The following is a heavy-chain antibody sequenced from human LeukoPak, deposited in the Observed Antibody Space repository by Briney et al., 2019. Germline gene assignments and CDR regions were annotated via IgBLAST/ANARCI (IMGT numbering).Heavy chain of an antibody. CDR3: AHRLETAAYGDNLFDP. D-gene: IGHD4-17*01. CDR1: GFSLSTHGVG. V-gene: IGHV2-5*01. CDR2: IYWNDDK. Sequence: SGPTLVNPTQTLTLTCTFSGFSLSTHGVGVGWIRQPPGKALEWLALIYWNDDKRYSPSLKSRLTITKDPSKNQVVLTMTNMDPVDTATYYCAHRLETAAYGDNLFDPWGQGALVTVSS. J-gene: IGHJ5*02.